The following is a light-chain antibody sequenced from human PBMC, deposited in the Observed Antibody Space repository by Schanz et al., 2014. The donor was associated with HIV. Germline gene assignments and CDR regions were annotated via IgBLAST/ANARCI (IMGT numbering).Light chain of an antibody. CDR2: KMK. Sequence: QSVLTQPASVSGSPGQSITISCTGTSSDIGNYNLVSWFQHHPGEAPKIMIFKMKKRPSGVSGRLSGSKSGNTASLTISGLTAEDEADYYCCSYTTTSTYVFGAGTKLTVL. CDR3: CSYTTTSTYV. CDR1: SSDIGNYNL. V-gene: IGLV2-23*02. J-gene: IGLJ1*01.